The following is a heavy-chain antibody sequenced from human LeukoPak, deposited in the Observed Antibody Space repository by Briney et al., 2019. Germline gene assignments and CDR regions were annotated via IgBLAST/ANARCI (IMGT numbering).Heavy chain of an antibody. CDR2: IYTSGST. Sequence: SQTLSLTCTVSGGSISSGSYYWSWIRQPAGKGLEWIGRIYTSGSTNYNPSLKSRVTLSVDTSKNQFSLKLSSVTAADTAVYYCARRPYYYGSGSYYYYYMDVWGKGTTVTVSS. J-gene: IGHJ6*03. CDR1: GGSISSGSYY. CDR3: ARRPYYYGSGSYYYYYMDV. D-gene: IGHD3-10*01. V-gene: IGHV4-61*02.